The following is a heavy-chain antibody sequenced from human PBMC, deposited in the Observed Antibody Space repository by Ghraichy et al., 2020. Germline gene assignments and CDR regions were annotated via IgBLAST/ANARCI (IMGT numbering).Heavy chain of an antibody. CDR3: ARGSSGWYCRGCWFDP. J-gene: IGHJ5*02. CDR1: GGSISSYY. D-gene: IGHD6-19*01. V-gene: IGHV4-59*01. Sequence: SETLSLTCTVSGGSISSYYWSWIRQPPGKGLEWIGYIYYSGSTNYNPSLKSRVTISVDTSKNQFSLKLSSVTAADTAVYYCARGSSGWYCRGCWFDPWGQGTLVTVSS. CDR2: IYYSGST.